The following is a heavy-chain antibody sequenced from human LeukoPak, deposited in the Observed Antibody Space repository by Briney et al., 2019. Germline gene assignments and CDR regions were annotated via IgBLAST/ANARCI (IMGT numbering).Heavy chain of an antibody. Sequence: ASETLSLTCTVSGGSISSYYWSWIRQRPGKGLEWIGYIYYSGSTNYNPSLESRVTISVDTSKNQFSLKLTSVTAADTAVYYCARRYSNGWYFDYWGQGTLVTVSS. D-gene: IGHD6-19*01. J-gene: IGHJ4*02. CDR2: IYYSGST. CDR1: GGSISSYY. CDR3: ARRYSNGWYFDY. V-gene: IGHV4-59*08.